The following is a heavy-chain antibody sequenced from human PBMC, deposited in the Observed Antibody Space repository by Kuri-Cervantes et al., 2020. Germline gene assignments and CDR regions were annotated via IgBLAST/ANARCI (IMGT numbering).Heavy chain of an antibody. CDR3: ARSYSGSWGLSY. Sequence: GESLKISCAASGFTVSSNYMSWVRQAPGKGLERVSVIYSGGSTYYADSVKGRFTISRDNSKNTLYLQMNSLRAEDTAVYYCARSYSGSWGLSYWGQGTLVTVSS. CDR1: GFTVSSNY. D-gene: IGHD1-26*01. J-gene: IGHJ4*02. CDR2: IYSGGST. V-gene: IGHV3-53*01.